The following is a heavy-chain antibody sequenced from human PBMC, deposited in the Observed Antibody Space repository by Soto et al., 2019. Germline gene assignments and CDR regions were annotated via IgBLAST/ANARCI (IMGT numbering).Heavy chain of an antibody. J-gene: IGHJ6*02. D-gene: IGHD2-8*01. CDR1: GFTFSTYA. CDR3: VKVYGKGAV. CDR2: TSGCGGSI. Sequence: EVQLLESGGGLVQPGGSLRLSCAASGFTFSTYAMNWVRRAPGNGLECVLATSGCGGSIHYADSVTGRFTISRDNSKNSLYLQMNSLRYEDTAVYHCVKVYGKGAVWGQGTTVTVSS. V-gene: IGHV3-23*01.